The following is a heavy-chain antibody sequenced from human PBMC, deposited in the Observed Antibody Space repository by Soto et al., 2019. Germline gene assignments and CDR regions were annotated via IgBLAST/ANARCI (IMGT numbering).Heavy chain of an antibody. D-gene: IGHD1-26*01. V-gene: IGHV3-33*01. Sequence: QVQLVDSGGGVVQPGRSLRLSCAASGFIFRDYGMHWVRQPPGKGLEWVATIKYDGSQPYYADSVKGRFTISRDNSKNTLCLQMNSLTTADTAVYYWARDASWQLLRSYFDSWGQGTLVTVSS. CDR1: GFIFRDYG. CDR2: IKYDGSQP. J-gene: IGHJ4*02. CDR3: ARDASWQLLRSYFDS.